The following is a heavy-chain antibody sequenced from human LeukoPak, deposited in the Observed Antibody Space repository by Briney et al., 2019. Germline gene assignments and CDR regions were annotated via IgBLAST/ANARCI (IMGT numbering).Heavy chain of an antibody. CDR2: IYSGGST. J-gene: IGHJ4*02. CDR3: ARFEMGTIS. CDR1: GFIVSSNY. D-gene: IGHD5-24*01. V-gene: IGHV3-53*04. Sequence: PGGSLRLSCAASGFIVSSNYMSWVRQAPGKGLEWVSDIYSGGSTNYADSVKGRFTISRHNSKNTLYLQMNSLRAEDTAVYYCARFEMGTISWGQGTLVTVSS.